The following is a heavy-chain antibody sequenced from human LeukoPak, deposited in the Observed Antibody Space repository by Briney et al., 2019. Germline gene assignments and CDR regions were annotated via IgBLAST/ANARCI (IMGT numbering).Heavy chain of an antibody. Sequence: GGSLRLSCAASGFTFSSYSMNWVRQAPGKGLEWGSSISSSSSYIYYADSVKGRFTISRDNAKNSLYLQMNSLRAEDTAVYYCARDREYSSSSTFDYWGQGTLVTVSS. CDR3: ARDREYSSSSTFDY. J-gene: IGHJ4*02. D-gene: IGHD6-6*01. CDR2: ISSSSSYI. CDR1: GFTFSSYS. V-gene: IGHV3-21*01.